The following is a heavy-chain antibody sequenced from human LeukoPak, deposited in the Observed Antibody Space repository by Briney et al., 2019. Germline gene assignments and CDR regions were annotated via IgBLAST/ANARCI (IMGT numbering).Heavy chain of an antibody. J-gene: IGHJ4*02. D-gene: IGHD2-15*01. CDR3: ARLAATAY. Sequence: PSETLSLTCTVSGGSISSYYWSRIRQPPGKGLEWIGYIYTSGSTNYNPSLKSRVTISADTSKNQFSLKLSSVTAADTAVYYCARLAATAYWGQGTLVTVSS. CDR1: GGSISSYY. V-gene: IGHV4-4*09. CDR2: IYTSGST.